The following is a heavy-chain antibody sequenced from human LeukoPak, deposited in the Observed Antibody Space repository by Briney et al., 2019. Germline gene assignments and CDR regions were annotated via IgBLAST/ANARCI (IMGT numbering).Heavy chain of an antibody. Sequence: SETLSLTCTVSGGSLSSGDYCWTWIRQPPGKGLECIGHISFNGNAYFNPSLQGRLTISVDMSKNQFSLKLSSVTAADTAVYYCAGADILTGLNWFDPWGQGTLVTVSS. J-gene: IGHJ5*02. CDR2: ISFNGNA. CDR1: GGSLSSGDYC. D-gene: IGHD3-9*01. CDR3: AGADILTGLNWFDP. V-gene: IGHV4-30-4*02.